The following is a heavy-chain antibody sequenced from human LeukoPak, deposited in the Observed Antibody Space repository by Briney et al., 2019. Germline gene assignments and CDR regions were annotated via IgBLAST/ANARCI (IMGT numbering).Heavy chain of an antibody. Sequence: PSETLSLTCTVPGGSITSYNWNWIRQPPGKGLEWIGFIYYSGNTNYNPSLKSRVAISVDTSKNQFSLKLSSVAAADTAVYYCAREGDSSAWGDAFDIWGQETMVTVSS. V-gene: IGHV4-59*01. J-gene: IGHJ3*02. CDR2: IYYSGNT. D-gene: IGHD3-22*01. CDR1: GGSITSYN. CDR3: AREGDSSAWGDAFDI.